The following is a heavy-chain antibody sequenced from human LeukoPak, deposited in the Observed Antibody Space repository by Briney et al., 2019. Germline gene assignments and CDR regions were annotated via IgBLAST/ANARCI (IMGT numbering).Heavy chain of an antibody. V-gene: IGHV1-8*03. CDR2: MNPNSGST. D-gene: IGHD5-12*01. J-gene: IGHJ4*02. CDR1: VYSFTSYD. CDR3: ARGRSTGYPYYFEY. Sequence: ASVKVSCKASVYSFTSYDINWVRQATAQGLEWMGWMNPNSGSTGYAQKFQGRVTIPRNTSISTAYMELSGLRSEDTAVYYCARGRSTGYPYYFEYWGQGTLVTVAS.